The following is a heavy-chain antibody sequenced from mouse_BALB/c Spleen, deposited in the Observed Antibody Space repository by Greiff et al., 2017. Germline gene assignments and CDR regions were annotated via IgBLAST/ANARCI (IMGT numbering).Heavy chain of an antibody. J-gene: IGHJ2*01. CDR1: GYAFSSSW. V-gene: IGHV1-82*01. Sequence: QVQLKQSGPELVKPGASVKISCKASGYAFSSSWMNWVKQRPGQGLEWIGRIYPGDGDTNYNGKFKGKATLTADKSSSTAYMQLSSLTSVDSAVYFCAREVAYGNYFDYWGQGTTLTVSS. CDR2: IYPGDGDT. D-gene: IGHD2-1*01. CDR3: AREVAYGNYFDY.